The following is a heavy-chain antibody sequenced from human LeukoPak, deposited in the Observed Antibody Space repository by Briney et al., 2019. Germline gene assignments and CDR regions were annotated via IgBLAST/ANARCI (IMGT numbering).Heavy chain of an antibody. V-gene: IGHV3-66*01. J-gene: IGHJ4*02. CDR2: IYSGGST. Sequence: PGGTLRLSCAASGFTFSSYGMSWVRQAPGKGLEWVSVIYSGGSTYYADSVKGRFTISRDNSKNTLYLQMNSLRAEDTAVYYCATAYVDTAMATDYWGQGTLVTVSS. CDR1: GFTFSSYG. CDR3: ATAYVDTAMATDY. D-gene: IGHD5-18*01.